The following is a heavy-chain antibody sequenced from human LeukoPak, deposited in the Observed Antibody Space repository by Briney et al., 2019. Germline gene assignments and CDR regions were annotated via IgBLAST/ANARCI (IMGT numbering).Heavy chain of an antibody. CDR3: ARGPWWSGSYYYGMDV. D-gene: IGHD2-8*02. CDR2: INHSGST. Sequence: SETLSLTCAVYGGSFSGYYWSWIRQPPGKGLEWIGEINHSGSTNYNPSLKSRVTISLDTSKNHFSLTLSSVTAADTAVYYCARGPWWSGSYYYGMDVWGQGTTVTVSS. V-gene: IGHV4-34*01. CDR1: GGSFSGYY. J-gene: IGHJ6*02.